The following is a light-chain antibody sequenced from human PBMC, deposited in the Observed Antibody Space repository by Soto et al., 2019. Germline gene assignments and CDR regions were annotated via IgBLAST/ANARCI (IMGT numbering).Light chain of an antibody. CDR3: CSYAGSSTYV. Sequence: QSVLTQPASVSGSHGQSITIYCTGTSSDVGSYNLVSWYQQHPGKAPKLMIYEGSKRPSGVSNRFSGSKSGNTASLTISGLQAEDEADYYCCSYAGSSTYVFGTGTKLTVL. CDR1: SSDVGSYNL. V-gene: IGLV2-23*01. CDR2: EGS. J-gene: IGLJ1*01.